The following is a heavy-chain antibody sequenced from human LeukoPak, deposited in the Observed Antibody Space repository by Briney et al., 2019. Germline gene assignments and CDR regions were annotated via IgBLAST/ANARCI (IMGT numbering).Heavy chain of an antibody. CDR2: IYSGGST. V-gene: IGHV3-66*01. CDR1: GFTVSSNY. CDR3: ARDHTSWELLGVALY. J-gene: IGHJ4*02. Sequence: GGSLRLSCAASGFTVSSNYMSWVRQAPGKGLEWVSVIYSGGSTYYADSVKGRFTISRDNSKNTLYLQMNSLRAEDTAVYYCARDHTSWELLGVALYWGQGTLVTVSS. D-gene: IGHD1-26*01.